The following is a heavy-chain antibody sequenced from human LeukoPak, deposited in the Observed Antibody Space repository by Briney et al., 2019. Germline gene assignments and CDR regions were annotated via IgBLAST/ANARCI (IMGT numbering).Heavy chain of an antibody. V-gene: IGHV7-4-1*02. CDR3: ARVGYCSSTSCYHFDY. CDR1: GYTFTSYA. CDR2: INTNTGNP. D-gene: IGHD2-2*01. Sequence: ASVRVSCKASGYTFTSYAMNWVRQAPGQGLEWMGWINTNTGNPTYAQGFTGRFVFSLDTSVSTAYLQISSLKAEDTAVYYCARVGYCSSTSCYHFDYWGQGTLVTVSS. J-gene: IGHJ4*02.